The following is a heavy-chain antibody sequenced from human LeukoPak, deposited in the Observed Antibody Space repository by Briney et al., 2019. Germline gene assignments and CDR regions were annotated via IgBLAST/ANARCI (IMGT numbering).Heavy chain of an antibody. J-gene: IGHJ6*02. CDR1: GGSISSYY. V-gene: IGHV4-59*08. Sequence: PSETLSLTCTVSGGSISSYYWSWIRQPPGKGLEWIGYIYYSGSTNYNPSLKSRVTISVDTSKNQFSLKLSSVTAADTAMYYCARGEGYCSGGSCYSERRGDYGMDVWGQGTTVTVSS. CDR2: IYYSGST. D-gene: IGHD2-15*01. CDR3: ARGEGYCSGGSCYSERRGDYGMDV.